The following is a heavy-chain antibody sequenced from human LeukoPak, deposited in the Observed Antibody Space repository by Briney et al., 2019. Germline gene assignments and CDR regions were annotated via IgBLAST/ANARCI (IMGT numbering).Heavy chain of an antibody. CDR2: IYTSGST. J-gene: IGHJ4*02. D-gene: IGHD3-10*01. CDR3: ARDRRGPIDY. V-gene: IGHV4-61*02. Sequence: SETLSLTCTVSGGSISSGSYYWSWIRQPAGKGLEWIGRIYTSGSTNYNPSLKSRVTISVDTSKNQFSLKLSSVTAADTAVYYCARDRRGPIDYWGQGTLVTVSS. CDR1: GGSISSGSYY.